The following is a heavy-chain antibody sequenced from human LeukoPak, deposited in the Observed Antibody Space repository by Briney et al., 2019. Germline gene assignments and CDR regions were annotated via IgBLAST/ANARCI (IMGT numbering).Heavy chain of an antibody. CDR2: IIPIFGTA. J-gene: IGHJ3*02. D-gene: IGHD6-19*01. CDR1: GGTFSSYA. V-gene: IGHV1-69*13. Sequence: GASVKVSCKASGGTFSSYAISWVRQAPGQGLEWMGGIIPIFGTANYAQKFQGRVTITADESTSTAYMELSSLRSEDTAVYYCARDRIAVAGRNAFDIWGQGTMVTVSS. CDR3: ARDRIAVAGRNAFDI.